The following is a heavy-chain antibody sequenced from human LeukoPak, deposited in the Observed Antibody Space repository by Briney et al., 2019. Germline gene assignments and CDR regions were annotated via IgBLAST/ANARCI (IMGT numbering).Heavy chain of an antibody. CDR2: IIPIFGTA. Sequence: SVKVSCKASGYIFTTYGFSWVRQAPGQGLEWMGGIIPIFGTANYAQKFQGRVTITADESTSTAYMELSSLRSEDTAVYYCARKPIRCSGGSCYWGSAHTYYGMDVWGQGTTVTVSS. V-gene: IGHV1-69*13. CDR3: ARKPIRCSGGSCYWGSAHTYYGMDV. CDR1: GYIFTTYG. D-gene: IGHD2-15*01. J-gene: IGHJ6*02.